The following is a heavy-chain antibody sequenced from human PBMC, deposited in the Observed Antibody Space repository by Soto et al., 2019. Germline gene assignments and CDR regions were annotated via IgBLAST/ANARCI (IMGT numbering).Heavy chain of an antibody. D-gene: IGHD5-12*01. CDR1: GGTFSSYA. CDR3: ARDRRIVATIDMTLTVDESPYFDY. CDR2: IIPIFGTA. J-gene: IGHJ4*02. Sequence: GASVKVSCKASGGTFSSYAISWVRQAPGQGLEWMGGIIPIFGTANYAQKFQGRVTITADESTSTAYMELSSLRSEDTAVYYCARDRRIVATIDMTLTVDESPYFDYWGQRTMVTVS. V-gene: IGHV1-69*13.